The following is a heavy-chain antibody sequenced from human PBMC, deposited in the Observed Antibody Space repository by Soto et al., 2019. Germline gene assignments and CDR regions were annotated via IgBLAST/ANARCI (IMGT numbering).Heavy chain of an antibody. CDR2: ISYDGSNK. CDR1: GFTCSSYG. CDR3: AKEVRSGPMDV. D-gene: IGHD6-19*01. Sequence: QVQLVESGGGVVQPGRSLRLSCAASGFTCSSYGMHWVRQAPGKGLEWVAVISYDGSNKYYADSVKGRFTIPRDNHKNTLYLQMNSLRAEDTAVYYCAKEVRSGPMDVWGQGTTVTVSS. V-gene: IGHV3-30*18. J-gene: IGHJ6*02.